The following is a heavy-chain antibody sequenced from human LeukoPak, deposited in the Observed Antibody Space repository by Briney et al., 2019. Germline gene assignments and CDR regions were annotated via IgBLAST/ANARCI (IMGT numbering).Heavy chain of an antibody. J-gene: IGHJ4*02. CDR3: ARERETTVTTPDFDY. D-gene: IGHD4-17*01. Sequence: GGSLRLSCAASGFTFSSYWMSWVRQAPGKGLEWVANIKQDGSEKYYVDSVKGRFTISRDNAKNSLYLQMNSLRAEDTAVYYCARERETTVTTPDFDYWGQGTLVTVSS. CDR2: IKQDGSEK. V-gene: IGHV3-7*01. CDR1: GFTFSSYW.